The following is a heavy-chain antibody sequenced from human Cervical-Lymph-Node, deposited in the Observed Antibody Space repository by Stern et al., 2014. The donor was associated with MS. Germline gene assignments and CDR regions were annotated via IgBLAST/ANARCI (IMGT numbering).Heavy chain of an antibody. CDR3: ARDTSSPERSDW. J-gene: IGHJ4*02. CDR2: ITNVGST. Sequence: EVQLEESGGGVIQPGGSLRLSCTASGFTVSRDYMTWVRQAPGKGREWVSLITNVGSTFYTDSVKGRFTISRDDSKNTVYLHMTSLRAEDTAMYYCARDTSSPERSDWWGQGTLVTVSS. CDR1: GFTVSRDY. V-gene: IGHV3-53*01. D-gene: IGHD1-1*01.